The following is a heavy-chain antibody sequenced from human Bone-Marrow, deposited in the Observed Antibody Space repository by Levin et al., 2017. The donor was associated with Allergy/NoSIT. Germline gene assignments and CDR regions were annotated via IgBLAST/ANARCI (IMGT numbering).Heavy chain of an antibody. CDR1: GFTFSSYS. Sequence: GESLKISCAASGFTFSSYSMNWVRQAPGKGLEWVSSISSSSSYIYYADSVKGRFTISRDNAKNSLYLQMNSLRAEDTAVYYCARDGLGYDILTGRGAFDIWGQGTMVTVSS. J-gene: IGHJ3*02. CDR2: ISSSSSYI. CDR3: ARDGLGYDILTGRGAFDI. V-gene: IGHV3-21*01. D-gene: IGHD3-9*01.